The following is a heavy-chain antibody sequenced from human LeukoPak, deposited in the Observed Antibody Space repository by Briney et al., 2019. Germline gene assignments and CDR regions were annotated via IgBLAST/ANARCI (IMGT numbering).Heavy chain of an antibody. CDR3: ARDRTIFGEEAFDI. CDR2: IKQDGSEK. Sequence: GGSLRLSCAASGFTFSSYWMSWVRQAPGKGLEWVANIKQDGSEKYYVDSVKGRFTISRDNAKNSLYLQMNSLRAEDMAVYYCARDRTIFGEEAFDIWGQGTMVTVSS. D-gene: IGHD3-3*01. V-gene: IGHV3-7*01. CDR1: GFTFSSYW. J-gene: IGHJ3*02.